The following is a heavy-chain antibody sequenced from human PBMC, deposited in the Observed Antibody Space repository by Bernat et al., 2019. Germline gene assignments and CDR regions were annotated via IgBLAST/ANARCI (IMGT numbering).Heavy chain of an antibody. Sequence: EVQLVQSGAEVKKPGESLKISCKGSGYSFTSYWIGWVRQMPGKGLEWMGIIYPGDSDTRYSPSFQGQVTISADKSSSTAYLQWSSLKTSDTAMYYCARLPKRPYSYGYVRNYYYYGMDVWGQGTTVTVSS. D-gene: IGHD5-18*01. CDR2: IYPGDSDT. CDR3: ARLPKRPYSYGYVRNYYYYGMDV. J-gene: IGHJ6*02. CDR1: GYSFTSYW. V-gene: IGHV5-51*01.